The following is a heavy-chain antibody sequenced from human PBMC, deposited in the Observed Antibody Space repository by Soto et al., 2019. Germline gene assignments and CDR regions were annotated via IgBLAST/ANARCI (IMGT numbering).Heavy chain of an antibody. CDR1: GFTFTSHA. J-gene: IGHJ6*02. Sequence: EVQLLESGGGLVQPGGSLRLSCAASGFTFTSHAMNWVRQAPGKGLDWVASISGSDGSAYFADSVKGRFTISRDKSKNTLYLQMNSLRADDTAVYYCARSRLSRYYYGMDVWGQGTTVTVSS. V-gene: IGHV3-23*01. D-gene: IGHD3-10*01. CDR2: ISGSDGSA. CDR3: ARSRLSRYYYGMDV.